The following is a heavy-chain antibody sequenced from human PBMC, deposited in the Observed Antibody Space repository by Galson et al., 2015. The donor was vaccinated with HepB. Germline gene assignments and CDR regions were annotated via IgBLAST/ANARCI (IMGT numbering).Heavy chain of an antibody. CDR2: ISGSGGST. J-gene: IGHJ4*02. CDR1: GFTFSSYA. Sequence: SCAASGFTFSSYAMSWVRQAPGKGLEWVSAISGSGGSTYYADSVKGRFTISRDNSKNTLYLQMNSLRAEDTAVYYCAKDTYGSGSYYKASLFDYWGQGTLVTVSS. CDR3: AKDTYGSGSYYKASLFDY. D-gene: IGHD3-10*01. V-gene: IGHV3-23*01.